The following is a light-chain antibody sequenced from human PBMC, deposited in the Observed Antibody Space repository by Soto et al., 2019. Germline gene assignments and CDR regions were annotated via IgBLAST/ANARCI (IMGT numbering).Light chain of an antibody. CDR2: GAS. CDR3: HQYGTSPWT. V-gene: IGKV3-20*01. Sequence: EIVLTQSPGTLSLSPGERATLSCRASQGVYNSYLAWYQQKPGQAPRLLIYGASSRGTGTPDRFSGSGSGTDFTLTISSLEPEDFAVYYCHQYGTSPWTFGQGTKVDTK. CDR1: QGVYNSY. J-gene: IGKJ1*01.